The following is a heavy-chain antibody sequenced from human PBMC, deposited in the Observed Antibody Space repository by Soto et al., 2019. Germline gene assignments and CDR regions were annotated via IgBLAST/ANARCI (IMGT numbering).Heavy chain of an antibody. J-gene: IGHJ4*02. CDR3: ARVGLEGGSCWDCVFDY. CDR1: GFTFSSYA. CDR2: ISGSGGST. Sequence: EVQLLESGGGLVQPGGSLRLSCAASGFTFSSYAMSWVRQAPGKGLEWVSAISGSGGSTYYADSVKGRFTISRDNSKNPLYLQMHGLRAEDTAVYYCARVGLEGGSCWDCVFDYWGQGTLVTVSS. V-gene: IGHV3-23*01. D-gene: IGHD6-19*01.